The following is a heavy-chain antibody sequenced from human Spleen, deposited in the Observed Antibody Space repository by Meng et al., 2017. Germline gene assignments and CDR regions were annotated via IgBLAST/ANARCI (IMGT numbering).Heavy chain of an antibody. J-gene: IGHJ4*02. CDR2: INHSGST. Sequence: QVQLPQGGAGLLKPSETLSLTCAVYGGSFSGYYWSWIRQPPGKGLEWIGEINHSGSTNYNPSLKSRVTISVDTSKNQFSLKLSSVTAADTAVYYCARDHGSGWYFYDIYFDYWGQGTLVTVSS. CDR3: ARDHGSGWYFYDIYFDY. D-gene: IGHD6-19*01. CDR1: GGSFSGYY. V-gene: IGHV4-34*01.